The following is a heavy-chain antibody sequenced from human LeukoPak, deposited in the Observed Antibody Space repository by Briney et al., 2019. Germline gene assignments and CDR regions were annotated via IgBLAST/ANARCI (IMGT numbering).Heavy chain of an antibody. CDR3: ARGGKSYYYDSSGHYQPPHFDY. D-gene: IGHD3-22*01. V-gene: IGHV1-46*01. CDR1: GYTFTSYY. Sequence: ASVKVSCKASGYTFTSYYMHWVRQAPGQGLERMGIINPSGGSTSYAQKFQGRVTMTRDTSTSTVYMELSSLRSEDTAVYYCARGGKSYYYDSSGHYQPPHFDYWGQGTLVTVSS. CDR2: INPSGGST. J-gene: IGHJ4*02.